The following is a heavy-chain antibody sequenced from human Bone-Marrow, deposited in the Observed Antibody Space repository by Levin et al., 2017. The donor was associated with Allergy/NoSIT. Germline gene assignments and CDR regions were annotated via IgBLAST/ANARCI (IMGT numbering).Heavy chain of an antibody. CDR2: TVAMFNTP. V-gene: IGHV1-69*01. J-gene: IGHJ4*02. CDR3: ARGEGCDY. D-gene: IGHD1-26*01. CDR1: GGTFGGYA. Sequence: KISCKPSGGTFGGYAINWVRQAPGQGLEWMGGTVAMFNTPNYAQKFQGRVTFTADESTDTAYMELSSLTFEDTALYFGARGEGCDYWGQGTPVIVAS.